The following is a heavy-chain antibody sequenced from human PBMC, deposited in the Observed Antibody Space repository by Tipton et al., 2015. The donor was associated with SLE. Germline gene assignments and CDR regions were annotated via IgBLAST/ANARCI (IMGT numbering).Heavy chain of an antibody. Sequence: TLSLTCTVSGGSISSYYWSWIRQPPGKGLEWIGYIYHSGSTYYNPSLKSRVTISVDRSKNQFSLKLSSVTAADTAVYYCARGPGYCSGGSCYPWAFDIWGQGTMVTVSS. CDR1: GGSISSYY. D-gene: IGHD2-15*01. V-gene: IGHV4-59*12. J-gene: IGHJ3*02. CDR3: ARGPGYCSGGSCYPWAFDI. CDR2: IYHSGST.